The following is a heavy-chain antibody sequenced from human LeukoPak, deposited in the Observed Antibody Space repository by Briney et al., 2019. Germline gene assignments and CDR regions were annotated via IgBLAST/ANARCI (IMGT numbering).Heavy chain of an antibody. CDR1: GFTFSSYG. CDR2: IRYDGSNK. CDR3: ATPTYYYGSGSYYNPLDY. Sequence: GGSLRLSCAASGFTFSSYGMHWVRQAPGRGLEWVAFIRYDGSNKYYADSVKGRFTISRDNSKNTLYLQMNSLRAEDTAVYHCATPTYYYGSGSYYNPLDYWGQGTLVTVSS. D-gene: IGHD3-10*01. J-gene: IGHJ4*02. V-gene: IGHV3-30*02.